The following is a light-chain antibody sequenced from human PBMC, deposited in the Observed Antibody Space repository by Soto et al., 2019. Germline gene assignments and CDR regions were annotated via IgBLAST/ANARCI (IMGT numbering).Light chain of an antibody. CDR1: SSDVGGYKY. J-gene: IGLJ3*02. V-gene: IGLV2-14*01. CDR2: EVS. CDR3: SSYTRSGTGV. Sequence: QSVLTQPASVSGSPGQPITISCTGTSSDVGGYKYVYWYQQHPGKAPKLMIYEVSNRPSGVSNRFSGSKSGNTASLTISGLQADDEADYYCSSYTRSGTGVFGGGTQLTVL.